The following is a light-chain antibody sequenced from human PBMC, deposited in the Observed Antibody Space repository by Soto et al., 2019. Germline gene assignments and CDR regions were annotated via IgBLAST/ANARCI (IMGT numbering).Light chain of an antibody. J-gene: IGKJ2*01. CDR1: QTMYTN. V-gene: IGKV3-15*01. CDR3: QQYAHWPPYT. CDR2: AAS. Sequence: TQSPATLSVSPGEGATLSCRASQTMYTNVAWYQQKHGQGPRLLIYAASTRATGVPARFSGSGSGTDFTLTISSLQSEDSAVYYCQQYAHWPPYTFGQGTKLEIK.